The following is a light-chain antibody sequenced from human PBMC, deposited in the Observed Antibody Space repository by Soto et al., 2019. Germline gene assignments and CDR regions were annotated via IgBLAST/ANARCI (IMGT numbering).Light chain of an antibody. CDR1: QSISRW. Sequence: DIQMTQSPSTLSTSVGDRVTITCRASQSISRWLAWYQQKPGKAPKLLIYKASSVESGVPSRFSGSGSGTEFTLTMSSLQPHDYATYYCQQCNIWWTFGQGTKVEIK. CDR3: QQCNIWWT. V-gene: IGKV1-5*03. J-gene: IGKJ1*01. CDR2: KAS.